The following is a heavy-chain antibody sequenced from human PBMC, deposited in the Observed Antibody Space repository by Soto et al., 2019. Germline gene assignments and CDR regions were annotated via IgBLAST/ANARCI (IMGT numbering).Heavy chain of an antibody. D-gene: IGHD3-10*01. J-gene: IGHJ3*02. CDR2: IYSGGST. V-gene: IGHV3-66*01. CDR3: ARAKKLWFGELSDEPHDAFDI. Sequence: TGGSLRLSCAASGFTFSSYGMHWVRQAPGKGLEWVSVIYSGGSTYYADSVKGRFTISRDNSKNTLYLQMNSLRAEDTAVYYCARAKKLWFGELSDEPHDAFDIWGQGTMVTVSS. CDR1: GFTFSSYG.